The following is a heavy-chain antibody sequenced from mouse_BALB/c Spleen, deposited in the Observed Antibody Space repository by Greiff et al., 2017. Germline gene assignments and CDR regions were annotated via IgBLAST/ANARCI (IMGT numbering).Heavy chain of an antibody. J-gene: IGHJ4*01. CDR1: GYTFTDYV. CDR3: AREGITTKAMDY. Sequence: VQLQQSGPELVRPGASVKMSCKASGYTFTDYVISWVKQRTGQGLEWIGEIYPGSGSTYYNEKFKGKATLTADKSSSTAYMQLSSLTSEDSAVYFCAREGITTKAMDYWGQGTSVTVSS. D-gene: IGHD2-4*01. CDR2: IYPGSGST. V-gene: IGHV1-77*01.